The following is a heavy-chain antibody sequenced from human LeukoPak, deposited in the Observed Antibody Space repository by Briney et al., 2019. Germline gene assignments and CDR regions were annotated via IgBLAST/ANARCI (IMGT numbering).Heavy chain of an antibody. D-gene: IGHD1-26*01. J-gene: IGHJ6*03. V-gene: IGHV1-8*03. CDR3: ARGVGATISYYHYYIDV. CDR1: GYTFTSYD. CDR2: MNPNTGNT. Sequence: ASVKVSCKASGYTFTSYDINWVRQASGQGLEWMGWMNPNTGNTGYAQKFQGRVTITRNTSISTVYKELSSLRSEDTAVYYCARGVGATISYYHYYIDVWGKGTTVTVSS.